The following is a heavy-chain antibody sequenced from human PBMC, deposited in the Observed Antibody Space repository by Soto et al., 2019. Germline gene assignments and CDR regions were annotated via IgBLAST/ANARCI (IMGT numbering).Heavy chain of an antibody. Sequence: QVQLQESGPGLVKPSETLSLTCAVSGDSISSYYCMWIRQPPGKGLESIGYLYYGRSANYNPSLKRRVTLSMDTSTNHCSLTLNSMTAADTAVYYCALRSMAVVPEYWGQGTLVTVSS. J-gene: IGHJ4*02. CDR1: GDSISSYY. CDR2: LYYGRSA. V-gene: IGHV4-59*01. CDR3: ALRSMAVVPEY. D-gene: IGHD3-22*01.